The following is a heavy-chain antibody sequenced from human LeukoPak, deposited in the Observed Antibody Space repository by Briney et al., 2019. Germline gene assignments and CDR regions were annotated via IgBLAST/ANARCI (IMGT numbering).Heavy chain of an antibody. CDR3: ARDYSSCSSTRCYKSGFDP. Sequence: PSETLSLTCTVSGGSISSGDYYWSWIRQPPGKGLEWIGYIYYSGSTYYNPSLKSRVTISVDTSKNQFSLKLSSVTAADTAVYYCARDYSSCSSTRCYKSGFDPWGQGTLVTVSS. V-gene: IGHV4-30-4*01. D-gene: IGHD2-2*02. J-gene: IGHJ5*02. CDR1: GGSISSGDYY. CDR2: IYYSGST.